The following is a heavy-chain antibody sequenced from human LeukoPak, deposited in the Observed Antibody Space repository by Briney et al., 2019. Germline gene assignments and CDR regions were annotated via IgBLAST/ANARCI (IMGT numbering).Heavy chain of an antibody. CDR2: IYYRGGT. Sequence: SETLSVTCTVPVGSISIDYWSWIREPPGKGRGWMGYIYYRGGTNYNPSLKSRVALPVATSNNQFCLNLSSVTAAARAGYYCARAVYSSSWHNYYSHYMAVWGKGTTVTVSS. CDR1: VGSISIDY. D-gene: IGHD6-13*01. V-gene: IGHV4-59*01. CDR3: ARAVYSSSWHNYYSHYMAV. J-gene: IGHJ6*03.